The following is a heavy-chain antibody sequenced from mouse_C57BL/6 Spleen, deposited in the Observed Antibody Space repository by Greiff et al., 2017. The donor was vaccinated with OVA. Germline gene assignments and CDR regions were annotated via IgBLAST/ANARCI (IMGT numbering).Heavy chain of an antibody. CDR1: GYAFSSYW. V-gene: IGHV1-80*01. Sequence: VQLVESGAELVKPGASVKISCKASGYAFSSYWMNWVKQRPGKGLEWIGQIYPGDGDTNYNGKFKGKATLTADKSSSTAYMQLSSLTSEDSAVYFCARVYGSSSYWYFDVWGTGTTVTVSS. J-gene: IGHJ1*03. CDR3: ARVYGSSSYWYFDV. CDR2: IYPGDGDT. D-gene: IGHD1-1*01.